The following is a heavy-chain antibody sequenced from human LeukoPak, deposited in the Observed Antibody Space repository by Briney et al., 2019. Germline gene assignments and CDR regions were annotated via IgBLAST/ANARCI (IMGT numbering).Heavy chain of an antibody. V-gene: IGHV1-69*13. CDR1: GGTFSSYA. CDR3: ARLCWGNQLAGFDS. CDR2: IIPIFGTA. J-gene: IGHJ4*02. Sequence: ASVKVSCKASGGTFSSYAISWVRQAPGQGLEWMGGIIPIFGTANYAQKFQGRVTITADESTSTAYMELSSLRSEDTAVYYCARLCWGNQLAGFDSWGQGTLATVSS. D-gene: IGHD3-10*02.